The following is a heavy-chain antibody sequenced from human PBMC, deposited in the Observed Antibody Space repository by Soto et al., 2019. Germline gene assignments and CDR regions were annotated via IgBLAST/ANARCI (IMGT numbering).Heavy chain of an antibody. D-gene: IGHD6-6*01. CDR3: ARDAPDDSSSTAYYYYGMDV. J-gene: IGHJ6*02. Sequence: GGSLRLSCAASGFTFSDYYMSWIRQAPGKGLEWVPYISSSSVYTNYADSVRGRFTISRDNAKNSLYLQMNSLRAEDTGVYYCARDAPDDSSSTAYYYYGMDVWGRGTTVTVSS. V-gene: IGHV3-11*06. CDR1: GFTFSDYY. CDR2: ISSSSVYT.